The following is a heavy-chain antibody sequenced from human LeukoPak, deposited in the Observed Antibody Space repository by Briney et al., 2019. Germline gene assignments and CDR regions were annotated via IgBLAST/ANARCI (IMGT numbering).Heavy chain of an antibody. Sequence: GGSLRLSCAASGFNFDDYAMHWVRQVPGKGLEWVSGISWSSGTTGYADSVKGRFTISRDNAKNTLYLQTNSLRAEDTAVYHCARAYCSDGVCYPYFDRWGQGTLVTVSS. D-gene: IGHD2-15*01. CDR3: ARAYCSDGVCYPYFDR. J-gene: IGHJ4*02. CDR2: ISWSSGTT. V-gene: IGHV3-9*01. CDR1: GFNFDDYA.